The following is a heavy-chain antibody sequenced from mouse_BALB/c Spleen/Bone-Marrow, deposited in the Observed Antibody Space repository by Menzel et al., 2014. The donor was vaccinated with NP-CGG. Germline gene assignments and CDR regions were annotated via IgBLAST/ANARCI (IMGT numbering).Heavy chain of an antibody. CDR1: GFTFSDFY. Sequence: DVMLEESGGGLVQPGDSLRLSCATSGFTFSDFYMEWVRQPPGKRLEWIAASRNKAKHYTTEYSASVKGRFIVSRDTSQSILYLQTNALRAEDTAIYYCARDVGYGNYFVYWGQGTLVTVSA. D-gene: IGHD2-10*02. CDR2: SRNKAKHYTT. CDR3: ARDVGYGNYFVY. J-gene: IGHJ3*01. V-gene: IGHV7-1*02.